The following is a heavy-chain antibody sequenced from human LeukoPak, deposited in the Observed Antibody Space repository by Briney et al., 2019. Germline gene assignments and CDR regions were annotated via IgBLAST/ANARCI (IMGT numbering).Heavy chain of an antibody. V-gene: IGHV4-39*07. J-gene: IGHJ4*02. CDR3: ARTGLTGTTEQGNAYYFDY. CDR2: IYYSGST. D-gene: IGHD1-7*01. CDR1: GGSISSSSYY. Sequence: PSETLSLTCTVSGGSISSSSYYWGWIRQPPGKGLEWIGSIYYSGSTYYNPSLKSRVTISVDTSKNQFSLKLSSVTAADTAVYYCARTGLTGTTEQGNAYYFDYWGQGTLVTVSS.